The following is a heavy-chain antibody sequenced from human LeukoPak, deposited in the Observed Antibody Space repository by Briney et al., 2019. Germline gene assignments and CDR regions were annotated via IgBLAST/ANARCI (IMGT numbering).Heavy chain of an antibody. V-gene: IGHV3-30*18. Sequence: PGRSLRLSCAASGLPFSSYAMHWVRQAPGKGLEWVALIPYDGSNEHYADSVKGRFTISRDNSKNTLYLQVNSLRAEDTAVYYCAKSRFSCIGNNCYSPDYWGQGTLVTVSS. CDR1: GLPFSSYA. D-gene: IGHD2-15*01. CDR3: AKSRFSCIGNNCYSPDY. CDR2: IPYDGSNE. J-gene: IGHJ4*02.